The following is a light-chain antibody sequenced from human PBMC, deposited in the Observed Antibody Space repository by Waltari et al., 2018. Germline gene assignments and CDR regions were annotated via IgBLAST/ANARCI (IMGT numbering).Light chain of an antibody. CDR1: SSDIGGYNY. J-gene: IGLJ2*01. CDR3: SSYTSSSTLV. Sequence: QSALTQPASVSGSPGQSITISCTGTSSDIGGYNYVFWYQQHPGKAPKLTIYGVSHRPSGVSDRFSGSKSGNTASLTISGLQAEDEADYYCSSYTSSSTLVFGGGTKVTVL. V-gene: IGLV2-14*01. CDR2: GVS.